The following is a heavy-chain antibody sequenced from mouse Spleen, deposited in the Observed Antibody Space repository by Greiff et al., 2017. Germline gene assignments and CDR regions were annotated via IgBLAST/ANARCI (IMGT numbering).Heavy chain of an antibody. V-gene: IGHV1-15*01. CDR3: TRGANWGDY. Sequence: VQLQQSGAELVRPGASVTLSCKASGYTFTDYEMHWVKQTPVHGLEWIGAIDPETGGTAYNQKFKGKAILTADKSSSTAYMELRSLTSEDSAVYYCTRGANWGDYWGQGTTLTVSS. J-gene: IGHJ2*01. D-gene: IGHD4-1*01. CDR2: IDPETGGT. CDR1: GYTFTDYE.